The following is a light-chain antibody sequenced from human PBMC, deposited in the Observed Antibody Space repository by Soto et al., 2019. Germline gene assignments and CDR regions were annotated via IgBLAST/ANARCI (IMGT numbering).Light chain of an antibody. J-gene: IGLJ1*01. CDR3: SSYTSSSIDYV. Sequence: QSALTQPASVSGSPGQSITISCTGTSSDVGGYNYVSWYQQHPGKAPKLMIYEVSTRPSGVSNRFSGSKSGNTASLTISGLKAEDEADYYCSSYTSSSIDYVFGTGTKLTVL. V-gene: IGLV2-14*01. CDR1: SSDVGGYNY. CDR2: EVS.